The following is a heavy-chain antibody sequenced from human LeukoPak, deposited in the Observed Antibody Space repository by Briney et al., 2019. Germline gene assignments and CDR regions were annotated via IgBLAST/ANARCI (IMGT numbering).Heavy chain of an antibody. Sequence: GGSLRLSCSASKFSFSNYGMHWVRRAPGKGVEGVAFILYDGTKTNYAESVRGRFTISRDNSKNTLYLQMNSLRADDTAVFYCAKDGVILAPGESWYMDVWGSGTPVTVSS. J-gene: IGHJ6*03. CDR3: AKDGVILAPGESWYMDV. CDR2: ILYDGTKT. D-gene: IGHD3-10*01. V-gene: IGHV3-30*02. CDR1: KFSFSNYG.